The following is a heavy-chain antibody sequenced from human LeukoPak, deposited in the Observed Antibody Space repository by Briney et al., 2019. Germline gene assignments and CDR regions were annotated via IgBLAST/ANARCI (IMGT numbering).Heavy chain of an antibody. Sequence: GGSLRLSCAASGFTFSSYSMNWVRQAPGKGLEWVSSISSSSSYIYYADSVKGRFTISRDNAKNSLYLQMNSLRADDTAVYYCARLDASGLDYWGQGTLVTVSS. V-gene: IGHV3-21*01. D-gene: IGHD6-19*01. CDR2: ISSSSSYI. J-gene: IGHJ4*02. CDR1: GFTFSSYS. CDR3: ARLDASGLDY.